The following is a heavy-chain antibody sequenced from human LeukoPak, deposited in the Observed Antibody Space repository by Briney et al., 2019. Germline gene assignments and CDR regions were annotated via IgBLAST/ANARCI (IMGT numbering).Heavy chain of an antibody. D-gene: IGHD6-13*01. CDR2: IYPGDSDT. V-gene: IGHV5-51*01. J-gene: IGHJ4*02. Sequence: GESLKISCKGSGYSFTSYWIGWVRQMPGKGVEWMGIIYPGDSDTRYSPSFQGQVTISADKSISTAYLQWSSLKASDTAMYYCARRGRGYSSSWYLVDYWGQGTLVTVSS. CDR3: ARRGRGYSSSWYLVDY. CDR1: GYSFTSYW.